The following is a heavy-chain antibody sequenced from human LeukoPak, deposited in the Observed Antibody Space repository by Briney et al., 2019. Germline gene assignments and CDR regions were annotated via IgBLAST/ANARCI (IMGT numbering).Heavy chain of an antibody. CDR3: AREPGFDSSGYLNWFDP. V-gene: IGHV4-59*01. J-gene: IGHJ5*02. Sequence: PSETLSLTCTVSGRSISSYYWSWIRQPPGKGLEWIACISYSGSTKYKPSLKSLVSISVDTSKNQLSLKLSSVTAADTAVYYCAREPGFDSSGYLNWFDPWGQGTLVTVSS. D-gene: IGHD3-22*01. CDR2: ISYSGST. CDR1: GRSISSYY.